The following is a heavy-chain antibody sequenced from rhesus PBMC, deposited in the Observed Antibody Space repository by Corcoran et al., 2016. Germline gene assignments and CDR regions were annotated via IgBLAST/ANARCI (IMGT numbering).Heavy chain of an antibody. D-gene: IGHD2-27*01. CDR2: ISGSVGST. CDR1: GDSISSNY. V-gene: IGHV4-173*01. CDR3: AKAPEFTFPGY. J-gene: IGHJ4*01. Sequence: QPQLQESCPGLVKPSDTLSLTCAVSGDSISSNYWSCIRQPTGKGLEWIGRISGSVGSTDYNPHPKNRVTISTDTSKNQYSLKLSSVTAADTAVYYGAKAPEFTFPGYWGQGVLVTVSS.